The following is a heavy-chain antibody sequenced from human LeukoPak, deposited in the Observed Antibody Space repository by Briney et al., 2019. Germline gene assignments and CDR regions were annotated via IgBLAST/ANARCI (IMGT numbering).Heavy chain of an antibody. CDR1: GGTFSSYA. Sequence: ASVKVSCKASGGTFSSYAISWVRQAPGQGLEWMGWMNPNSGNTGYAQKFQGRVTMTRNTSISTAYMELSSLRSEDTAVYYCARIPLYSYGYGSFDYWGQGTLVTVSS. CDR2: MNPNSGNT. V-gene: IGHV1-8*02. CDR3: ARIPLYSYGYGSFDY. J-gene: IGHJ4*02. D-gene: IGHD5-18*01.